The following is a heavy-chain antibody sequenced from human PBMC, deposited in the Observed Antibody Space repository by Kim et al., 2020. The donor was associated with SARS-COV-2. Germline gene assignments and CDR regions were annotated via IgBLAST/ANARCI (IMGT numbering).Heavy chain of an antibody. Sequence: GGSLRLSCATSGFTFSSYGMHWVRQAPGKGLEWVAVISYAGSNHYYADSVQGRFTISRDNSKNTLYLQMNSLRAEDTAVYYCAKDKSGSYGYGGNEYWGQGTLVTVSS. CDR1: GFTFSSYG. CDR2: ISYAGSNH. V-gene: IGHV3-30*18. D-gene: IGHD5-18*01. CDR3: AKDKSGSYGYGGNEY. J-gene: IGHJ4*02.